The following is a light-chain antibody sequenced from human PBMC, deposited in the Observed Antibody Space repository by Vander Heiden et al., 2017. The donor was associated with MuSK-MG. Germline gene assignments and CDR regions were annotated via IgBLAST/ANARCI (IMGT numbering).Light chain of an antibody. CDR3: QQGYNTPIT. CDR2: AAS. J-gene: IGKJ5*01. Sequence: DIQMTQSPSSLSASVGDRVTITCRASQSISSYLTWYQQKPGKAPKLLIYAASRFRRGVPSRVSRRGSGKDFPLTMRRLEAGDFATYYGQQGYNTPITFGQGTRLEIK. CDR1: QSISSY. V-gene: IGKV1-39*01.